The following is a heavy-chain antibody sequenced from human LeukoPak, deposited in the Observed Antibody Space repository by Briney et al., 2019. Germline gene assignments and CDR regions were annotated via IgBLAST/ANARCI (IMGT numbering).Heavy chain of an antibody. Sequence: GGSLRLSCAASGFTFSSYAMSWVRQAPGKGLEWVSAISGSGGSTYYADSVKGRFTISRDNSKNTLYLQMNSLRAEDTAVYYCARRQQLVLWFDPWGQGTLVTVSS. CDR1: GFTFSSYA. CDR3: ARRQQLVLWFDP. V-gene: IGHV3-23*01. CDR2: ISGSGGST. J-gene: IGHJ5*02. D-gene: IGHD6-13*01.